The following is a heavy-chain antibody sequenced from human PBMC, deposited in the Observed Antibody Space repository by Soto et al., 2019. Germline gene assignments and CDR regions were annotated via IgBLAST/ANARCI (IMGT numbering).Heavy chain of an antibody. D-gene: IGHD2-2*02. Sequence: PGGSLRLSCAASGFTFSSYGMHWVRQAPGKGLEWVAVIWYDGSNKYYADSVKGRFTISRDNSKNTLYLQMNSLRAEDTAVYYCARDEGDIVVVPAAIAYYYYGMDVWGQGTTVTVSS. CDR3: ARDEGDIVVVPAAIAYYYYGMDV. CDR2: IWYDGSNK. J-gene: IGHJ6*02. CDR1: GFTFSSYG. V-gene: IGHV3-33*01.